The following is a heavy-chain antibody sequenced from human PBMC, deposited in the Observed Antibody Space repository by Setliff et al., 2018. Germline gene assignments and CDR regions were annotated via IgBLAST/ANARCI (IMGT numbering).Heavy chain of an antibody. J-gene: IGHJ4*02. CDR1: GGSISSSNW. CDR2: IYHSGST. D-gene: IGHD3-3*01. Sequence: PSETLSLTCAVSGGSISSSNWWSWVRQPPGKGLEWIGEIYHSGSTNYNPSLKSRVTISVDKSKNQFSLKLSSVTAADTAVYYCARRVDYDFWSGHTDYWGQGTLVTVSS. V-gene: IGHV4-4*02. CDR3: ARRVDYDFWSGHTDY.